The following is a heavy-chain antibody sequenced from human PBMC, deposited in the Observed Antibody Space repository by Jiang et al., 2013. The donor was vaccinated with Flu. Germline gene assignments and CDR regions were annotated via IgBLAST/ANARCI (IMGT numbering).Heavy chain of an antibody. Sequence: VQLVESGAEVKKPGASVKVSCKASGYTFTSYYMHWVRQAPGQGLEWMGIINPSGGSTSYAQKFQGRVTMTRDTSTSTVYMELSSLRSEDTAVYYCARDYWFDSSGSHFDYWGQGTLVTVSS. CDR3: ARDYWFDSSGSHFDY. J-gene: IGHJ4*02. CDR2: INPSGGST. D-gene: IGHD3-22*01. V-gene: IGHV1-46*01. CDR1: GYTFTSYY.